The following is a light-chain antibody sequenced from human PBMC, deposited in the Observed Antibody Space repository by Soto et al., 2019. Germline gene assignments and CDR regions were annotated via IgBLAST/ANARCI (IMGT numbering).Light chain of an antibody. CDR2: GNT. J-gene: IGLJ1*01. CDR3: VSFAGGTYV. Sequence: QSVLTQPPSVSGAPGQRVTISCTGSSSNIGAGYDVHWYQQLPGTAPKLLIYGNTNRPSGVPDRFSGSRSGTSASLAITGLQAEDEADYYCVSFAGGTYVFGTGTKVTV. CDR1: SSNIGAGYD. V-gene: IGLV1-40*01.